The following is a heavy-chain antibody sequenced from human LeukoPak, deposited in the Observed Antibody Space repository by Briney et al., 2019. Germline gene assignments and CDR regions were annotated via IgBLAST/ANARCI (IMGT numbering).Heavy chain of an antibody. CDR2: IYSDDRT. Sequence: GGSLRLSCAVSGFTASSSYMSWVRQAPGKGLEWVSVIYSDDRTYYADSVKGRFSISRHTSKKTLYLQMNSLRAEDTAVYYCAREVMAKRRAFDIWGQGTGVTVSS. V-gene: IGHV3-53*04. CDR3: AREVMAKRRAFDI. CDR1: GFTASSSY. D-gene: IGHD2-8*01. J-gene: IGHJ3*02.